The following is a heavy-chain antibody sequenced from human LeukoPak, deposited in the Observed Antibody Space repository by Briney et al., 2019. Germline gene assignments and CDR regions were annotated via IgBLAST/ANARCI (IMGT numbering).Heavy chain of an antibody. CDR1: GDSFSSHY. V-gene: IGHV4-59*11. CDR3: ARDVVTVTKGFDI. J-gene: IGHJ3*02. CDR2: ISHIGRT. D-gene: IGHD4-17*01. Sequence: SETLSFTCAVSGDSFSSHYWTWIRQSPGTRLEWSGYISHIGRTNYNPSLRSRGTISIDASKNQFSLKLRSVTAEATAVYYCARDVVTVTKGFDIWGQGTMVSVSS.